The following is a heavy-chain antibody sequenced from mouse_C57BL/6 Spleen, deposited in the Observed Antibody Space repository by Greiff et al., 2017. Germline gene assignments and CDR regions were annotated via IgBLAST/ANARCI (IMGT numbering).Heavy chain of an antibody. Sequence: VQLQQSGAELVKPGASVKLSCKASGYAFSSYWMHWVKQRPGKGLEWIGQIYPGDGDTNYNGKFKGKATLTADKSSSTAYMQLRSLTSEDSAVYFWARGYGSSYNYYALDYWGQGTSVTVSS. CDR2: IYPGDGDT. CDR1: GYAFSSYW. D-gene: IGHD1-1*01. CDR3: ARGYGSSYNYYALDY. J-gene: IGHJ4*01. V-gene: IGHV1-80*01.